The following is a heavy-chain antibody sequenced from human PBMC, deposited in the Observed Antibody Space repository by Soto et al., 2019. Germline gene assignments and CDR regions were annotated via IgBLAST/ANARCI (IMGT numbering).Heavy chain of an antibody. CDR2: ISSSSSYI. Sequence: GGSLRLSCAASGFTFSSYSMNWVRQAPGKGLEWVSSISSSSSYIYYADSVKGRFTISRDNAKNSLYLQMKSLRAEDTAVYYCARDRYYDSSGYYTYFDYWGKGTRVT. V-gene: IGHV3-21*01. J-gene: IGHJ4*02. CDR1: GFTFSSYS. CDR3: ARDRYYDSSGYYTYFDY. D-gene: IGHD3-22*01.